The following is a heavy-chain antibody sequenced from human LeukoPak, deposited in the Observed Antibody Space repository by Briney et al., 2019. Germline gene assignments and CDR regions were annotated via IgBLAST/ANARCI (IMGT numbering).Heavy chain of an antibody. CDR3: ARDYHGSGSLTTFDY. V-gene: IGHV1-46*01. CDR2: INPRGGSV. J-gene: IGHJ4*02. Sequence: ASVNVSCKASGYTFTSFYIHWVRQAPGQGLEWMGIINPRGGSVSSAQNFQDRVTLTRDTSTSTVYMELSSLRSEDTAVYYCARDYHGSGSLTTFDYWGQGTLVTVSS. D-gene: IGHD3-10*01. CDR1: GYTFTSFY.